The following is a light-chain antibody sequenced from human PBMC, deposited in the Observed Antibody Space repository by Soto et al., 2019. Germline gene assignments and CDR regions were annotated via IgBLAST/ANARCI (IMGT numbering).Light chain of an antibody. CDR1: QSVNSY. Sequence: EIVLTQSPATLSLSPGERATLSCRASQSVNSYLAWYQQKPGQAPRLLIYDASDRATGIPARFSGSGSGTDFTLTISSLEPEDFAVYYCQQRSNWPRTFGLGTKVEIE. CDR3: QQRSNWPRT. V-gene: IGKV3-11*01. CDR2: DAS. J-gene: IGKJ1*01.